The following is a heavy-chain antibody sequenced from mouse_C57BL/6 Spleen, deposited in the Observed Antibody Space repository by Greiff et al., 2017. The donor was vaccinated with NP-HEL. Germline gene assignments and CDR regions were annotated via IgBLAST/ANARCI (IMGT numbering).Heavy chain of an antibody. J-gene: IGHJ2*01. CDR2: ISGGGGNT. V-gene: IGHV5-9*01. Sequence: DVKLVESGGGLVKPGGSLKLSCAASGFTFSSYTMSWVRQTPEKRLEWVATISGGGGNTYYPDSVKGRFTISRDNAKNTLYLQMSSLRSEDTALNYCARKTYGYDDGYFDYWGQGTTLTVSS. CDR3: ARKTYGYDDGYFDY. CDR1: GFTFSSYT. D-gene: IGHD2-2*01.